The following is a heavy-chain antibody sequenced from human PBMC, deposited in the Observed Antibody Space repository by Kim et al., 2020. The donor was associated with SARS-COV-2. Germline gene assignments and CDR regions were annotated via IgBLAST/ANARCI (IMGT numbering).Heavy chain of an antibody. CDR3: AKREMATPYWYFDL. CDR1: GFTFGDYA. Sequence: GGSLRLSCAASGFTFGDYAMTWVRQAPGKGLEWVSIIYSGYITYYADSVRGRFTISRDNSKDTLYLQMNSLRVEDTAIYYCAKREMATPYWYFDLWGRGTLVTVSS. D-gene: IGHD5-12*01. CDR2: IYSGYIT. J-gene: IGHJ2*01. V-gene: IGHV3-23*03.